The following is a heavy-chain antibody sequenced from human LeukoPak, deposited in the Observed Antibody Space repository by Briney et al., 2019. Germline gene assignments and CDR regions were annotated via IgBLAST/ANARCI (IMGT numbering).Heavy chain of an antibody. CDR2: ISYDGSNK. CDR1: GFTFSSYA. J-gene: IGHJ4*02. Sequence: GGSLRLSCAASGFTFSSYAMHWVRQAPGKGLEWVAVISYDGSNKYYADSVEGRFTISRDNSKNTLYLQMNSLRAEDTAVYYCAREYSSSWYYFDYWGQGTLVTVSS. V-gene: IGHV3-30-3*01. D-gene: IGHD6-13*01. CDR3: AREYSSSWYYFDY.